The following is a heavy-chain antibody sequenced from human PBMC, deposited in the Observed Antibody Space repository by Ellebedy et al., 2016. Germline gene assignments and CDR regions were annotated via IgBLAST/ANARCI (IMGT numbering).Heavy chain of an antibody. Sequence: GGSLRLSCAASGFTFSSYGMHWVRQAPGKGLEWVAVIWYDGSNKYYADSVKGRFTISRDNSKNTLYLQMNSLRAEDTAVYYCARVRRYDFTRDYYYGMDVWGQGTTVTVSS. CDR2: IWYDGSNK. CDR3: ARVRRYDFTRDYYYGMDV. V-gene: IGHV3-33*01. CDR1: GFTFSSYG. J-gene: IGHJ6*02. D-gene: IGHD3-3*01.